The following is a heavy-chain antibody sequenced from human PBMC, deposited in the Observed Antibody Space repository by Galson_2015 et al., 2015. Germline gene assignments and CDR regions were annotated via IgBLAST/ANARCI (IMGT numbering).Heavy chain of an antibody. CDR3: ARTTAAAGNGGAFDI. Sequence: PALVKPTQTLTPTCTFSGFSLSTTDMRVGWIRQPPGKALEWLARIDWDGNKYYSTSLRTRLTISKDTSKNQVVLTMTNMDPVDTATYYCARTTAAAGNGGAFDIWGQGTMVTVSS. CDR1: GFSLSTTDMR. V-gene: IGHV2-70*04. CDR2: IDWDGNK. D-gene: IGHD6-13*01. J-gene: IGHJ3*02.